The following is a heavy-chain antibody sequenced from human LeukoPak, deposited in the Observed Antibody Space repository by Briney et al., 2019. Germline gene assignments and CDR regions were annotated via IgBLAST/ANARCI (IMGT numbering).Heavy chain of an antibody. CDR3: AREGGYCSSTSCWKWFVP. CDR2: INSDGSST. V-gene: IGHV3-74*01. Sequence: GGSLRLSCAASGFTFSSYWMRWVRQAPGKGLVWVSRINSDGSSTSHADSVKGRFTISRDNAKNTLYLQINSLRAEDTAVYYCAREGGYCSSTSCWKWFVPWGQGTLVTVSS. D-gene: IGHD2-2*01. CDR1: GFTFSSYW. J-gene: IGHJ5*02.